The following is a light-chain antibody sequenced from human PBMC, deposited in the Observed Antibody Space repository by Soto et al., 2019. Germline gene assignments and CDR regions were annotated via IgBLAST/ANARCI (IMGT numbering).Light chain of an antibody. Sequence: EIVLTQSPGTLSLSPGERATLSCRVSQSVTNSYVAWYQQQLGQAPRLLIYGASIRATGIPDRFSGSGSGTDFTLTINGLEPEDSAVYYCQQRSNWPLTFGGGTKVDIK. J-gene: IGKJ4*01. CDR2: GAS. CDR3: QQRSNWPLT. V-gene: IGKV3D-20*02. CDR1: QSVTNSY.